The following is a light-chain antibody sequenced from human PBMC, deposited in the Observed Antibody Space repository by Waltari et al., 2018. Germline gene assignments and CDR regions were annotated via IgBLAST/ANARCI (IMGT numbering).Light chain of an antibody. V-gene: IGLV2-14*01. Sequence: QSALTQPASVSGSPGQTITISCAGTDSDIGGYNYVSWYQQCPDKAPKVLIYDVSNRTSGVSNGVSGAKSGNTAALTISGLQAEDEGDYYCASFTSSRFVAFGGGTKVTVL. CDR1: DSDIGGYNY. CDR3: ASFTSSRFVA. CDR2: DVS. J-gene: IGLJ2*01.